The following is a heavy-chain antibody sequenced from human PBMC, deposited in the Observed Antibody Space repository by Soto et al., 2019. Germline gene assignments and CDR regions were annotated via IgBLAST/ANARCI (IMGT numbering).Heavy chain of an antibody. D-gene: IGHD1-1*01. J-gene: IGHJ4*02. Sequence: GASVKVSRKASGYTFNSYGISWVRQAPGQGLEWMGWISAYNGNTNYAQKLQGRFTISRDNSKNTLYLQMNSLRVEDTAVYYCARDRHWRQFDYWGQGTLVTVSS. CDR2: ISAYNGNT. CDR1: GYTFNSYG. V-gene: IGHV1-18*01. CDR3: ARDRHWRQFDY.